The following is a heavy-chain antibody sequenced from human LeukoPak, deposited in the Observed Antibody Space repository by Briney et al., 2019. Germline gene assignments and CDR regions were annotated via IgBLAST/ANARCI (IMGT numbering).Heavy chain of an antibody. CDR1: GYTLTKLS. V-gene: IGHV1-24*01. CDR2: FDPEDGET. CDR3: ARVGLGYCSGGSCLNFDY. D-gene: IGHD2-15*01. J-gene: IGHJ4*02. Sequence: ASVKVSCKVSGYTLTKLSMHWVRQAPGKGLEWMGGFDPEDGETIYAQNFQGRVTMTEDTSTDTAYMELSSLKSEDTAVYYCARVGLGYCSGGSCLNFDYWGQGTLVTVSS.